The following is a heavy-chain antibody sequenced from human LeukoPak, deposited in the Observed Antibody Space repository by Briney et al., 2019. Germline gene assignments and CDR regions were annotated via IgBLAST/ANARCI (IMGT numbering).Heavy chain of an antibody. V-gene: IGHV3-64D*06. CDR3: VKAAGSWYGYFDY. J-gene: IGHJ4*02. Sequence: PGGSLRLSCAASGFTFSSYSMNWVRQAPGKGLEYVSTISDNGGNTNYADSVKGRFTISRDNSKNTLYLQMSSLGPEDTAVYYCVKAAGSWYGYFDYWGQGTLVTVSS. CDR1: GFTFSSYS. CDR2: ISDNGGNT. D-gene: IGHD6-13*01.